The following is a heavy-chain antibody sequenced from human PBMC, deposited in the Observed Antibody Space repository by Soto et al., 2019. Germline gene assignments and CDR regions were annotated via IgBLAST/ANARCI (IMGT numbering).Heavy chain of an antibody. D-gene: IGHD3-10*01. Sequence: QITLKESGPPLVKPTQTLTLTCAFSGFSATSSGVGVTWLRQPPVKALEWLAVIYWDDADQYRPSLKTRLTILKDTSKPPGVPPMTNIAPVDTGAYYCSRRRRGALAHNSSSWGQRTLGSVTS. CDR2: IYWDDAD. CDR3: SRRRRGALAHNSSS. V-gene: IGHV2-5*02. J-gene: IGHJ5*02. CDR1: GFSATSSGVG.